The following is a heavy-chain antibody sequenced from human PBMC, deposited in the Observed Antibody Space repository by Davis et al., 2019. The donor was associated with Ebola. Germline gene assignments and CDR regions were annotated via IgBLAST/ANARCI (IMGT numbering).Heavy chain of an antibody. V-gene: IGHV4-30-2*01. CDR2: IYHSGST. CDR3: AKTYYDFWSGSSSWFDP. CDR1: GGSISSGGYS. D-gene: IGHD3-3*01. J-gene: IGHJ5*02. Sequence: SETLSLTCAVSGGSISSGGYSWSWIRQPPGKGLEWIGYIYHSGSTNYNPSLKSRVTISVDTSKNQFSLKLSSVTAADTAVYYCAKTYYDFWSGSSSWFDPWGQGTLVTVSS.